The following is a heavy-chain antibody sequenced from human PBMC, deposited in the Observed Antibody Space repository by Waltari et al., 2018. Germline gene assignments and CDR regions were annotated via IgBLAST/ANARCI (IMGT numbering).Heavy chain of an antibody. D-gene: IGHD3-10*01. J-gene: IGHJ4*02. V-gene: IGHV3-30*01. Sequence: QVQLVESGGGVVQPGRSLRLSCAASGFTFNTYAMHWVRQAPGKGLEWVAIISYDGTKNNYADSVKGRFTISRDNSKKTVFLQMVSLRAEDTAIYYCARSGGPRYYYDSGSYCDYWGQGTLVTVSS. CDR2: ISYDGTKN. CDR3: ARSGGPRYYYDSGSYCDY. CDR1: GFTFNTYA.